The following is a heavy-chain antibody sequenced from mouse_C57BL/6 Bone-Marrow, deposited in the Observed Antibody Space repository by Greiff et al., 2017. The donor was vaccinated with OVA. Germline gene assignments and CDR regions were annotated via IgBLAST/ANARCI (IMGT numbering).Heavy chain of an antibody. CDR1: GYTFTDYN. J-gene: IGHJ4*01. Sequence: EVQVVESGPELVKPGASVKMSCKASGYTFTDYNMHWVKQSHGKSLEWIGYINPNNGGTSYNQKFKGKATLTVNKSSSTAYMELRSLTSEDSAVYYCARGDYAMDYWGQGTSVTVSS. V-gene: IGHV1-22*01. CDR3: ARGDYAMDY. CDR2: INPNNGGT.